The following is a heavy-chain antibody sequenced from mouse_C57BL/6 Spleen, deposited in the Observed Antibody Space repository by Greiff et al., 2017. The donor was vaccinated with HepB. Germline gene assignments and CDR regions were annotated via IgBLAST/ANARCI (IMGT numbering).Heavy chain of an antibody. CDR1: GYAFSSSW. V-gene: IGHV1-82*01. CDR3: ARDRYYGSSDY. D-gene: IGHD1-1*01. Sequence: VHLVESGPELVKPGASVKISCKASGYAFSSSWMNWVKQRPGKGLEWIGRIYPGDGDTNYNGKFKGKATLTADKSSSTAYMQLSSLTSEDSAVYFCARDRYYGSSDYWGQGTTLTVSS. J-gene: IGHJ2*01. CDR2: IYPGDGDT.